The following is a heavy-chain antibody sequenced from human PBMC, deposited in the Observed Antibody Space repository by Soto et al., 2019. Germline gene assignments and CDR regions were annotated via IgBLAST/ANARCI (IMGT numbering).Heavy chain of an antibody. Sequence: SVKVSCKASGGTFSSYAISWVRQAPGQGLEWMGGIIPIFGTANYAQRFQGRVTITADKSTSTAYMEVRSLRSEDTAVYYCARGWETVGTTTPFAYWGQGTLVTVSS. J-gene: IGHJ4*02. CDR1: GGTFSSYA. CDR3: ARGWETVGTTTPFAY. D-gene: IGHD1-26*01. CDR2: IIPIFGTA. V-gene: IGHV1-69*06.